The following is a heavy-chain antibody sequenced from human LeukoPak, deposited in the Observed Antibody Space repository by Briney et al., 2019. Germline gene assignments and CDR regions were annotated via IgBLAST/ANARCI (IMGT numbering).Heavy chain of an antibody. CDR2: ISGSGRSA. D-gene: IGHD5-12*01. V-gene: IGHV3-23*01. CDR1: GFTFSSHA. Sequence: PGGSRRLSCAASGFTFSSHAMSWVRQAPGKGLEWVSVISGSGRSAYYADSLKGRFTISRDNSKDTLYLQMNSLRAEDTALYYCAQDYSGYDLSAGYWGQGTLVTVSS. J-gene: IGHJ4*02. CDR3: AQDYSGYDLSAGY.